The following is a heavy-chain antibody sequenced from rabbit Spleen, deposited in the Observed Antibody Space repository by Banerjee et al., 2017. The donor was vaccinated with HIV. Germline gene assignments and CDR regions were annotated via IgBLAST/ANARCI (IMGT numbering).Heavy chain of an antibody. Sequence: QLKETGGGLVQPGGSLTLSCKASGFDFNFDYMSWVRQAPGKGLEWIGCIYAGSRTTDYANWVNGRFTISSDNAQDTVDLQMTSLTAADTATYFCARDAASSFSSYGMDLWGPGTLVTVS. D-gene: IGHD8-1*01. V-gene: IGHV1S7*01. CDR1: GFDFNFDY. J-gene: IGHJ6*01. CDR2: IYAGSRTT. CDR3: ARDAASSFSSYGMDL.